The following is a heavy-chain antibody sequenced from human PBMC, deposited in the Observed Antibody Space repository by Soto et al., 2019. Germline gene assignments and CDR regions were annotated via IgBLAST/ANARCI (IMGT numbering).Heavy chain of an antibody. CDR1: GLSFSNYS. D-gene: IGHD2-15*01. CDR2: LSGSGANT. CDR3: AKAGYCSGDTCQVGFDI. J-gene: IGHJ3*02. Sequence: PGGSLRLSCAASGLSFSNYSMSWVRQAPGKGLEWVSSLSGSGANTYYADSVKGRFTISRDNSKNTLYLQMNSLRAEDTAVYYCAKAGYCSGDTCQVGFDIWGQGTMVTVPS. V-gene: IGHV3-23*01.